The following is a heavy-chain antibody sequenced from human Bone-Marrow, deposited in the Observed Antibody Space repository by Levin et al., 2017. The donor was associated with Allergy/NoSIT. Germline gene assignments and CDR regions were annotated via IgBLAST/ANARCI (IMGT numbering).Heavy chain of an antibody. D-gene: IGHD6-13*01. J-gene: IGHJ4*02. CDR2: MNPNSGNT. CDR3: ARGEVVSIAAAGTRY. CDR1: GYTFTSYD. V-gene: IGHV1-8*01. Sequence: ASVKVSCKASGYTFTSYDINWVRQATGQGLEWMGWMNPNSGNTGYAQKFQGRVTMTRNTSISTAYMELSSLRSEDTAVYYCARGEVVSIAAAGTRYWGQGTLVTVSS.